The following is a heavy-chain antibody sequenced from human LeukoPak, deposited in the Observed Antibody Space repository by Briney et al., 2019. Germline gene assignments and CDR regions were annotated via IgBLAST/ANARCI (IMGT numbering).Heavy chain of an antibody. CDR3: ATEGRGVHFDP. J-gene: IGHJ5*02. D-gene: IGHD3-10*01. CDR1: GFIFSSYG. Sequence: GGSLRLSCAASGFIFSSYGMNWVRQAPGKGLEWVASIDTTSYTYYTDSVKGRFTISRDNAKISLYLQMNSLRAEDTAVYYCATEGRGVHFDPWGQGTLVTVSS. CDR2: IDTTSYT. V-gene: IGHV3-21*01.